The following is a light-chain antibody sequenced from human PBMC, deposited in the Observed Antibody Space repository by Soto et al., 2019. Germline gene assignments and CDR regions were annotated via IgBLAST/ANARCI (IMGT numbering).Light chain of an antibody. V-gene: IGKV1-39*01. Sequence: DIQMTQIPSSLSASVGDRVTVTCRTSQTSATFINWYQQKPGEAPKLLIYAASTLYGGVPSRFSGSGSGTDFALTITSLQAEDFATYYCQQLRMYPSTFGGGTKVDIK. CDR1: QTSATF. CDR3: QQLRMYPST. CDR2: AAS. J-gene: IGKJ4*01.